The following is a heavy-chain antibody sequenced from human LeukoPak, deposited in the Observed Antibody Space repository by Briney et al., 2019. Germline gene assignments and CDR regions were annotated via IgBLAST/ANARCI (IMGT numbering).Heavy chain of an antibody. CDR2: IYSGDST. Sequence: PGGSLRLSCAASGFTVSSNYMSWVRQAPGKGLEWVSLIYSGDSTYYADSVKGRFTISRDNSKNTLYLQMNSLRAEDTAVYYCARHTSSWYYFDYWGQGTLVTVSS. D-gene: IGHD6-13*01. CDR3: ARHTSSWYYFDY. J-gene: IGHJ4*02. CDR1: GFTVSSNY. V-gene: IGHV3-66*04.